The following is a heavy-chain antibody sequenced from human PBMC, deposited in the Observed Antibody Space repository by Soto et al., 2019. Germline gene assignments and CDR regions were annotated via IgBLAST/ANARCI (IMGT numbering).Heavy chain of an antibody. CDR3: ASQGNYDFWSGYYYYMDV. CDR1: GYSFTSYW. J-gene: IGHJ6*03. D-gene: IGHD3-3*01. Sequence: GESLKISCKGSGYSFTSYWIGWVRQMPGKGLEWMGIIYPGDSDTRYSPSFQGQVPIPADKSISTAYLQWSSLKASDTAMYYFASQGNYDFWSGYYYYMDVWGKGTTVTVSS. CDR2: IYPGDSDT. V-gene: IGHV5-51*01.